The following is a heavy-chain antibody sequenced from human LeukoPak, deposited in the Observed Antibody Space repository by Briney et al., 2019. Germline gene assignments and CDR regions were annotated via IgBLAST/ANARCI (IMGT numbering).Heavy chain of an antibody. CDR2: VYSSGST. Sequence: PSETLSLTCTVSGGSISGYYWSWIRQPPGERLEWIGYVYSSGSTDYNPSLKSRVTISIDTSKNQFSLKLSSVTAADTAVYYCAREGTTVTHFDYWGRGTLVTVSS. J-gene: IGHJ4*02. V-gene: IGHV4-59*01. D-gene: IGHD4-11*01. CDR1: GGSISGYY. CDR3: AREGTTVTHFDY.